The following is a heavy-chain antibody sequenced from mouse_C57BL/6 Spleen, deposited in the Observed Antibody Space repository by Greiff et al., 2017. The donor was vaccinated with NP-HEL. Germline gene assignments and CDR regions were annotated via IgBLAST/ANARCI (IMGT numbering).Heavy chain of an antibody. J-gene: IGHJ2*01. Sequence: DVKLQESGPGLVKPSQSLSLTCSVTGYSITSGYYWNWIRQFPGNKLEWMGYISYDGSNNYNPSLKNRISITRDTSKNQFFLKLNSVTTEDTATYYCARHDGLGFGYWGQGTTLTVSS. D-gene: IGHD1-2*01. CDR3: ARHDGLGFGY. CDR1: GYSITSGYY. CDR2: ISYDGSN. V-gene: IGHV3-6*01.